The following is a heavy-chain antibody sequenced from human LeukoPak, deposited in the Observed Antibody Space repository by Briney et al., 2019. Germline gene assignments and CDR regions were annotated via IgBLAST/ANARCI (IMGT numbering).Heavy chain of an antibody. D-gene: IGHD3-16*01. Sequence: GGSLRLSCAASGFTVSSNYMSWVRQAPGKGLEWVSVIHSGGSTYYADSVKGRFTISRDNSKNTLYLQMNSLRAEDTAVYYCATMIRLVLGFDWGQGTLVTVSS. CDR1: GFTVSSNY. CDR2: IHSGGST. J-gene: IGHJ4*02. CDR3: ATMIRLVLGFD. V-gene: IGHV3-53*01.